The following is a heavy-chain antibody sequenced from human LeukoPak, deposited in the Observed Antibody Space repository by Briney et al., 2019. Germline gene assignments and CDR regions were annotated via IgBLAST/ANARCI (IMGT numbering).Heavy chain of an antibody. D-gene: IGHD3-22*01. CDR2: INSDGSRT. CDR3: ARDPDLSGYSFFDY. J-gene: IGHJ4*02. Sequence: PGGSLRLSCAASGFTLSGYWMHWVRQAPGKGLVWVSRINSDGSRTSYADSVKGRFTISRDKAKNTLYLQMNSLRAEDTAVYYCARDPDLSGYSFFDYWGQETLVTVSS. V-gene: IGHV3-74*01. CDR1: GFTLSGYW.